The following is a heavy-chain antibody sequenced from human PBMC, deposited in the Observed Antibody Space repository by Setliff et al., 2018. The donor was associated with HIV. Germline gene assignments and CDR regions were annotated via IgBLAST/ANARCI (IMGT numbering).Heavy chain of an antibody. Sequence: SETLSLTCTVSGGSISSSTYYWGWIRQPPGKGLEWIGNIHFSGSTYYNPSLKSRVTVSVDPSKNQFSLKLSSVTAADTAVYYCASSRSLFGEEYFHHWGQGTLVTVSS. CDR3: ASSRSLFGEEYFHH. V-gene: IGHV4-39*01. CDR2: IHFSGST. J-gene: IGHJ1*01. D-gene: IGHD3-10*02. CDR1: GGSISSSTYY.